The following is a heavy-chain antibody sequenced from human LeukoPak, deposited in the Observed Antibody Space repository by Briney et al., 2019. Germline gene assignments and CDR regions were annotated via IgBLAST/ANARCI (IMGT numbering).Heavy chain of an antibody. V-gene: IGHV3-30*02. Sequence: GGSLRLSCAASGFTFSNYGMHWVRQAPGKGLEWVAYIRFDASNTYYADSVKGRFSISRDNSKNTLFLQMNSLRSEDTALYYCAKRAGSAWSAGVWGQGTLVTVSS. D-gene: IGHD3-10*01. CDR3: AKRAGSAWSAGV. CDR1: GFTFSNYG. CDR2: IRFDASNT. J-gene: IGHJ4*02.